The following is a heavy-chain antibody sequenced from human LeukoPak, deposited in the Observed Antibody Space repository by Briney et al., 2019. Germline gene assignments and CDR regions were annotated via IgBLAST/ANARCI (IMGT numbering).Heavy chain of an antibody. CDR2: ISYDGSNK. CDR1: GFTFSSYA. V-gene: IGHV3-30*04. Sequence: GRSLRLSCAASGFTFSSYAMHWVRQAPGKGLEWVAVISYDGSNKYYADSVKGRFTISRDNSKNTLYLQMNSLRAEDTAVYYCAKDGPSYYDYVWGSYRVGYMDVWGKGTTVTISS. J-gene: IGHJ6*03. D-gene: IGHD3-16*02. CDR3: AKDGPSYYDYVWGSYRVGYMDV.